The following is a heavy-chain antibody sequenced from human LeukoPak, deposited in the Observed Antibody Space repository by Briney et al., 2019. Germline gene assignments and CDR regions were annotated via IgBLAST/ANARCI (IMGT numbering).Heavy chain of an antibody. CDR3: ARSSGDRPGEDGNLVYFDY. Sequence: PGRSLRLSCTASGFTFSSYGMRWVRQAPGKGLEWVAVIWYDGSNRYYADSVKGRFTISRDNSKNTLYLQMNSLRVADTAVCYCARSSGDRPGEDGNLVYFDYWGQRTLVTVSS. V-gene: IGHV3-33*01. D-gene: IGHD2-15*01. CDR1: GFTFSSYG. CDR2: IWYDGSNR. J-gene: IGHJ4*02.